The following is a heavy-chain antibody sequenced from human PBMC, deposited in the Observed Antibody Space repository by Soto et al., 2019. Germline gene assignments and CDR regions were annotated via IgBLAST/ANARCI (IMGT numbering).Heavy chain of an antibody. Sequence: PSETLSLTCAVSGGSISSGGYSWSWIRQPPGKGLEWIGYIYHSGSTNYNPSLKSRVTISVDTSKNQFSLKLSSVTAADTAVYYCVRMRNIWTGYPGHFDYWGRGTLVTVSS. J-gene: IGHJ4*02. CDR1: GGSISSGGYS. CDR2: IYHSGST. V-gene: IGHV4-30-2*02. D-gene: IGHD3-9*01. CDR3: VRMRNIWTGYPGHFDY.